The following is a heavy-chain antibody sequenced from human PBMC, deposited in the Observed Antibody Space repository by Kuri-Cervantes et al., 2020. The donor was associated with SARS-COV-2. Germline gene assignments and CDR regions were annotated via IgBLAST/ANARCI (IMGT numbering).Heavy chain of an antibody. D-gene: IGHD3-9*01. Sequence: ASVKVSCKASGYTFTSYGISWVRQAPGQGLEWMGWISAYNGNTNYAQKLQGRVTMTTDTSTSTAYMELRSLRSDDTAVYYCARALNRVTISNPLDYWGQGTLVTVSS. CDR2: ISAYNGNT. CDR1: GYTFTSYG. J-gene: IGHJ4*02. V-gene: IGHV1-18*01. CDR3: ARALNRVTISNPLDY.